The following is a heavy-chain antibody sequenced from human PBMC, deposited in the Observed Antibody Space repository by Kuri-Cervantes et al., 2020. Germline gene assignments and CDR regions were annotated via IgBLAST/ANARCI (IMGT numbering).Heavy chain of an antibody. CDR3: ARAPIAVAGTGGAMDV. CDR2: ISAYNGNT. CDR1: GYTFTSYG. V-gene: IGHV1-18*01. J-gene: IGHJ6*02. D-gene: IGHD6-19*01. Sequence: ASVKVSCKASGYTFTSYGISWVRQAPGQGLEWMGWISAYNGNTNYAQKLQGRVTMTTDTSTSTAYMELRSLGSDDTAVYYCARAPIAVAGTGGAMDVWGQGTTVTVSS.